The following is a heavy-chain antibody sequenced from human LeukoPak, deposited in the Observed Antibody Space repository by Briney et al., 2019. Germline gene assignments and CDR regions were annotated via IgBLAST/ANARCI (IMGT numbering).Heavy chain of an antibody. V-gene: IGHV3-23*01. CDR2: ISGSGGST. CDR1: GFTFSSYA. D-gene: IGHD1-14*01. Sequence: HPGGSLRLSCAASGFTFSSYAMHWVRQAPGKGLEWVSTISGSGGSTYYAGSVKGRFTISRDNSKNTLYLQMNSLRAEDTAVYYCAKLHNLNSDYWGQGTLVTVSS. CDR3: AKLHNLNSDY. J-gene: IGHJ4*02.